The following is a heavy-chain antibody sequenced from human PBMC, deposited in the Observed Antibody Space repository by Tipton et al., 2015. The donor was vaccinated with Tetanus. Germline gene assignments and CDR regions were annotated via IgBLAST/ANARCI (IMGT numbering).Heavy chain of an antibody. CDR1: GASFSDYY. CDR3: ARGTGDY. CDR2: INHSGNT. Sequence: TLSLTCAVYGASFSDYYWSWIRQAPGKGLEWIGEINHSGNTNHNPSLKSRVTLSVDTSKNQFSLKLNSVTAADTAVYYCARGTGDYWGQGTLVTVSS. V-gene: IGHV4-34*01. D-gene: IGHD1-14*01. J-gene: IGHJ4*02.